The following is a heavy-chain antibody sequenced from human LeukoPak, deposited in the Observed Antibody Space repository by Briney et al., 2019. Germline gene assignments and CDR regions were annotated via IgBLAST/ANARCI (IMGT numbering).Heavy chain of an antibody. Sequence: RGSLRLSCSASGFTFSSYAMRWVRQAPGKGLEYVSAISSNGGSTYYADSVKGRFTISRDNSKNTLYLQMSSLRAEDTDVYYCVKTPQYYYDSSGFYSNWGQGTLVTVSS. J-gene: IGHJ4*02. CDR1: GFTFSSYA. D-gene: IGHD3-22*01. CDR2: ISSNGGST. CDR3: VKTPQYYYDSSGFYSN. V-gene: IGHV3-64D*09.